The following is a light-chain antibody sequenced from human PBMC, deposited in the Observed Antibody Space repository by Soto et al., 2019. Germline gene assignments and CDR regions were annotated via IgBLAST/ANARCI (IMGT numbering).Light chain of an antibody. V-gene: IGKV4-1*01. CDR2: WAP. J-gene: IGKJ4*01. Sequence: DIVMTQSPDSLAVSLGERATINCKSSQSVLYSSNNKNYLAWYQQKPGQPPKLLIYWAPTRESVVPDRFSGRGSGTDFTLTISSLQAEDVAVYYCQKYYSSFTFGGGTKGEIK. CDR1: QSVLYSSNNKNY. CDR3: QKYYSSFT.